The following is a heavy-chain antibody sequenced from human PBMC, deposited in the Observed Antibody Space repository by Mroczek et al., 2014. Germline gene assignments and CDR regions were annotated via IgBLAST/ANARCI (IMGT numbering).Heavy chain of an antibody. D-gene: IGHD3-10*01. Sequence: QVQLQQWGAGLLKPSETLSLTCAVYGGSFSGYYWSWIRQPPGKGLEWIGEINHSGSTNYNPSLKSRVTISVDTSKNQFSLKLSSVTAADTAVYYCASITMVRGFIYGMDVWGQGTTVTVSS. CDR2: INHSGST. V-gene: IGHV4-34*01. CDR3: ASITMVRGFIYGMDV. J-gene: IGHJ6*02. CDR1: GGSFSGYY.